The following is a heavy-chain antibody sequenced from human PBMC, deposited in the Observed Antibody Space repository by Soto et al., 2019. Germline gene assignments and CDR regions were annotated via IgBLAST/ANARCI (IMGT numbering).Heavy chain of an antibody. J-gene: IGHJ6*02. Sequence: GGSLRLSCAVSGFTFSSYGMHWVRQAPGKGLEWVAVISYDGSNKYYADSVKGRFTISRDNSKNTLYLQMNSLRAEDTAVYYCAKDEVVVVPAAQGVYYYGMDVWGQGTTVTVSS. CDR3: AKDEVVVVPAAQGVYYYGMDV. CDR2: ISYDGSNK. CDR1: GFTFSSYG. D-gene: IGHD2-2*01. V-gene: IGHV3-30*18.